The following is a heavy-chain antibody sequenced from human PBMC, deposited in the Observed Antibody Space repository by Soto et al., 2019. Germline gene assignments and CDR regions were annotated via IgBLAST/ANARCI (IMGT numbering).Heavy chain of an antibody. CDR1: GFSLSTSGVG. V-gene: IGHV2-5*01. D-gene: IGHD2-15*01. Sequence: SGPTLVNPTQTLTLTCTFSGFSLSTSGVGVGWIRQPPGKALEWLALIYWNDDKRYSPSLKSRLTITKDTSKNQVVLTMTNMDPVDTATYYCAHIDLEYCSGGSCFDYWGQGTLVTVSS. CDR2: IYWNDDK. CDR3: AHIDLEYCSGGSCFDY. J-gene: IGHJ4*02.